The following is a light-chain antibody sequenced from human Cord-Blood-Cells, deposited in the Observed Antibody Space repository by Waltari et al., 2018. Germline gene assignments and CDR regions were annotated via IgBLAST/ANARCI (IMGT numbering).Light chain of an antibody. Sequence: QSALTQPASVSGSPGQSITISCTGTSSDVGGYNYVSWYQQHPGKAPKLMIYEVSKRPAGVSNRFSGSKAGNTASLTICGLQAEDEADYYCSSYTSSSTLVFGGGTKLTVL. CDR1: SSDVGGYNY. CDR3: SSYTSSSTLV. CDR2: EVS. J-gene: IGLJ3*02. V-gene: IGLV2-14*01.